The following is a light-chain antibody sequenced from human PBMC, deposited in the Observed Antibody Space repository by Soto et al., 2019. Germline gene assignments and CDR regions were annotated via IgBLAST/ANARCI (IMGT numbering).Light chain of an antibody. CDR2: GAS. J-gene: IGKJ5*01. CDR3: QQHNQWPIP. Sequence: EIVLTQSPGTLSLSPGERATLSCRASQSITSSHLARDQQTPGQAPGLLIYGASSRATGIPDRVSGSGSGTEFTLTINSLQSEDSAVYYCQQHNQWPIPFGQRTRLEIK. V-gene: IGKV3D-20*02. CDR1: QSITSSH.